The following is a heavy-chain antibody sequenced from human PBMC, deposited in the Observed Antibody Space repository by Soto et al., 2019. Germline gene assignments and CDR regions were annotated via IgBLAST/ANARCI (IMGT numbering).Heavy chain of an antibody. J-gene: IGHJ5*02. CDR1: GDSIDDGAYY. CDR2: IYYTGRT. D-gene: IGHD6-13*01. CDR3: ARCSASWYWFDP. V-gene: IGHV4-31*11. Sequence: ASETLSLTCAVSGDSIDDGAYYWTWIRRQPGKGLEWLGYIYYTGRTAYNPSLQSRLTISLDTSNNQFSLRLNSVTAADTGVYYCARCSASWYWFDPWGQGTQVTVSS.